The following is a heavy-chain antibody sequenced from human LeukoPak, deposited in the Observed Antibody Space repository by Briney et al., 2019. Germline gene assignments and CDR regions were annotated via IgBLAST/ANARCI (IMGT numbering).Heavy chain of an antibody. V-gene: IGHV1-18*01. D-gene: IGHD3-10*01. J-gene: IGHJ4*02. CDR1: GYTFHSYG. CDR3: ARDSGERGSGSYLIAY. CDR2: ISSYNGNT. Sequence: ASVKVSCKTSGYTFHSYGISWVRQAPGQGLEWMGWISSYNGNTNYAQKLQGRVTMTRDTSISTAYMGLSRLRSDDTAVYYCARDSGERGSGSYLIAYWGQGTLVTVSS.